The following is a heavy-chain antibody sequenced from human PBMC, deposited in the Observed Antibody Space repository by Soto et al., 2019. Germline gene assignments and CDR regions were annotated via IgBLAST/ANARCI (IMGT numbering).Heavy chain of an antibody. D-gene: IGHD3-22*01. V-gene: IGHV1-69*01. J-gene: IGHJ4*02. Sequence: QVQLVQSGAEVKKPGSSVKVSCKASGGTFSSYAISWVRQAPGQGLEWMGGIIPIFGTANYAQKFQGRVTSTADESTSTANMELSSLRSDDTAVYYCARGRDGSSGYYPNDYWGQGTLVTVTS. CDR2: IIPIFGTA. CDR1: GGTFSSYA. CDR3: ARGRDGSSGYYPNDY.